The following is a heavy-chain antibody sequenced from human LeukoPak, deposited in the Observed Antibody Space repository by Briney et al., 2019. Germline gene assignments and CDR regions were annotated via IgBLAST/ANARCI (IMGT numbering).Heavy chain of an antibody. V-gene: IGHV5-51*01. J-gene: IGHJ5*02. D-gene: IGHD2-2*01. CDR2: IYPGDSDT. Sequence: GESLKISCKGSGYSFTSYWIGWVRPMPGKGLEWMGIIYPGDSDTRYSPSFQGQVTISADKSISTAYLQWSSLKASDTAMYYCARRVYCSSNSCGWFDPWGQGTLVTVSS. CDR1: GYSFTSYW. CDR3: ARRVYCSSNSCGWFDP.